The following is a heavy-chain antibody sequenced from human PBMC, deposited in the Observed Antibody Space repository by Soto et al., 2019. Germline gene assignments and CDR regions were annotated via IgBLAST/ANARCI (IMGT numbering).Heavy chain of an antibody. CDR2: ISYDGSNK. Sequence: QVQLVESGGDVVQPGRSLRLSCAASGFTFSSYAMHWVRQAPGKGLEWVAVISYDGSNKYYADSVKGRFTISRDNSKNTLYLQMNSLRAEDTAVYYCARDQDSYGYSGRVYYYYGMDVWGQGTTVTVSS. J-gene: IGHJ6*02. CDR3: ARDQDSYGYSGRVYYYYGMDV. D-gene: IGHD5-18*01. V-gene: IGHV3-30-3*01. CDR1: GFTFSSYA.